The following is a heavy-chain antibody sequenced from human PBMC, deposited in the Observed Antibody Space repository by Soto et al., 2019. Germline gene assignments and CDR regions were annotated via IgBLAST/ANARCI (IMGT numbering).Heavy chain of an antibody. V-gene: IGHV4-59*08. CDR1: GGSISSYY. CDR3: VILMAWRYCSSTSCPGWFDP. D-gene: IGHD2-2*01. Sequence: SETLSLTCTVSGGSISSYYWSWIRQPPGKGLEWIGYIYYSGSTNYNPSLKSRVTISVDTSKNQFSLKLSSVTAADTAVYYCVILMAWRYCSSTSCPGWFDPWGQGTLVTVSS. CDR2: IYYSGST. J-gene: IGHJ5*02.